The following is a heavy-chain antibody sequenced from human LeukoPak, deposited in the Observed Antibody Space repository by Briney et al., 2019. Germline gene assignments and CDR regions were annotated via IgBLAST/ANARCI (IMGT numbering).Heavy chain of an antibody. Sequence: GASVKVSCKASGYTFTNYVIHWVRQAPGHRLEWMGWINVGNGNTKYSQEFQGRVTITRDTSASTAYMELSSLRSEDMAVYYCARDSSGWNYFDYWGQGTLVTVSS. J-gene: IGHJ4*02. CDR1: GYTFTNYV. V-gene: IGHV1-3*03. CDR2: INVGNGNT. D-gene: IGHD6-19*01. CDR3: ARDSSGWNYFDY.